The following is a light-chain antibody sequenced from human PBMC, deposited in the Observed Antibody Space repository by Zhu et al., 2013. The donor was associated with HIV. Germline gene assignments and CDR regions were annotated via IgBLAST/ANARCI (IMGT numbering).Light chain of an antibody. Sequence: DIQMTQSPSSVSASVGDRVTITCRASQSISTYLNWYQQKPGKAPKLLIHAASSLQSGVPSRFSGGGSGTDFTLTISSLQPEDFATYYCQQSYTTPFTFGPGTKVDIK. CDR3: QQSYTTPFT. J-gene: IGKJ3*01. CDR2: AAS. V-gene: IGKV1-39*01. CDR1: QSISTY.